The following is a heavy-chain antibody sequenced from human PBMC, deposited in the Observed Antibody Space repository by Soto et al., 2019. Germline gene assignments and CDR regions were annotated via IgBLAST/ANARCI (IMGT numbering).Heavy chain of an antibody. V-gene: IGHV3-7*01. J-gene: IGHJ6*02. CDR3: ARDNYYYYYGLDV. Sequence: GSLRLCCAASGFNFSNHGMNWVRQAPGKGLEWVANIKADGSEKYYVDSVKGRFTISRDNAKNSFYRQMNSLRAEDTAVYYCARDNYYYYYGLDVWGQGTTVTVTS. CDR1: GFNFSNHG. CDR2: IKADGSEK.